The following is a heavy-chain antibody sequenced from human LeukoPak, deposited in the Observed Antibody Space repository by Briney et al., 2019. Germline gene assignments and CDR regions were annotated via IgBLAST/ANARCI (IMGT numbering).Heavy chain of an antibody. CDR2: ISYDGSNK. J-gene: IGHJ4*02. CDR1: GFTFSSDG. V-gene: IGHV3-30*18. Sequence: PGGSLRLSCAASGFTFSSDGMHWVRQAPGKGLEWVAVISYDGSNKYYADSVKGRFTISRDNSKNTLYLQMNSLRAEDTAVYYCAKDRGSGTEDYWGQGTLVTVSS. D-gene: IGHD1/OR15-1a*01. CDR3: AKDRGSGTEDY.